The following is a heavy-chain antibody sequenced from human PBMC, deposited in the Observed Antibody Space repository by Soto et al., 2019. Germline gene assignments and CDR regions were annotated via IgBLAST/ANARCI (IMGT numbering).Heavy chain of an antibody. V-gene: IGHV1-69*08. CDR3: ARGLGGRMDD. CDR1: GTIFSSYT. D-gene: IGHD3-16*01. CDR2: IIPILGET. Sequence: QVQLVQSGAEVTKPGSSVRVSCKASGTIFSSYTISWVRQAPGQGLKWMGRIIPILGETNSAQKFQDRVTLTADKSTNTAYMELNSLRLEDTAVYYCARGLGGRMDDWGQGTTVTVSS. J-gene: IGHJ6*02.